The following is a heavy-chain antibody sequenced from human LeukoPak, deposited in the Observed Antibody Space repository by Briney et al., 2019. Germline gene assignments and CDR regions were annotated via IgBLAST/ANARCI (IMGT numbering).Heavy chain of an antibody. CDR2: VLYDGSLK. CDR1: GFTFSRCD. J-gene: IGHJ5*02. Sequence: GGSLRLSCAASGFTFSRCDMHWVRQAPGKGLEWVAFVLYDGSLKYYADSVRGRVTISRDNSKNTLYLQMNSLRPEDTAVYYCTKSRGSGSYSPPNYFDPWGQGTLVTVSS. D-gene: IGHD3-10*01. V-gene: IGHV3-30*02. CDR3: TKSRGSGSYSPPNYFDP.